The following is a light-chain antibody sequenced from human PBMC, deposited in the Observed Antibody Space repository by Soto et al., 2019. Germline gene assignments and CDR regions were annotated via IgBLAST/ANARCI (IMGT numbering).Light chain of an antibody. CDR1: QSIRND. CDR3: QQLKSYPLT. Sequence: DIKMTQSTSSVSASVGDIVTITCRASQSIRNDLGWYQQKPGKAPKLLIYAASGLQSGVPSRFSGSVSGTDFTLTISSLQPEDFATYYCQQLKSYPLTFGGGTKVDI. CDR2: AAS. J-gene: IGKJ4*01. V-gene: IGKV1-17*01.